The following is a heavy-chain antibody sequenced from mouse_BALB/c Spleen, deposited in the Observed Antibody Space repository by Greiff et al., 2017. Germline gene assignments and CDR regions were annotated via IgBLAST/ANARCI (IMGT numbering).Heavy chain of an antibody. D-gene: IGHD3-1*01. J-gene: IGHJ4*01. V-gene: IGHV1-18*01. CDR1: GYTFTDYN. Sequence: EVQLQQSGPELVKPGASVKIPCKASGYTFTDYNMDWVKQSHGKSLEWIGDINPNNGGTIYNQKFKGKATLTVDKSSSTAYMELRSLTSEDTAVYYCARRGAARARGNAMDYWGQGTSVTVSS. CDR2: INPNNGGT. CDR3: ARRGAARARGNAMDY.